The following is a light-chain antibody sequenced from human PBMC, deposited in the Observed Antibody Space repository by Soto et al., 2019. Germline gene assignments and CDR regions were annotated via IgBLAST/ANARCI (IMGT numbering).Light chain of an antibody. CDR1: QSVSSSY. Sequence: EIVLTQSPGTLSLSPGERATLSCRASQSVSSSYLAWYQQKPGQAPRLLIYGASSRATGIPDRFSGSGSGTDFTLTISRLEPEDFAVYYCQQYGSSPAVTFGGGTKVEIQ. J-gene: IGKJ4*01. CDR3: QQYGSSPAVT. V-gene: IGKV3-20*01. CDR2: GAS.